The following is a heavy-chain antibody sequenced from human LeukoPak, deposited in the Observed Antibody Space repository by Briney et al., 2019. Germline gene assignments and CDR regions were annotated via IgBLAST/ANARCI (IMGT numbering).Heavy chain of an antibody. D-gene: IGHD6-13*01. Sequence: GGSLRLSCAASGFTFSSYAMSWVRQAPGKGLEWVSAISGSGGSTYYADSVKDRFTISRDNSKNTLYLQMNSLRAEDTAVYYCAGGQSSSWFDPWGQGTLVTVSS. CDR1: GFTFSSYA. J-gene: IGHJ5*02. V-gene: IGHV3-23*01. CDR3: AGGQSSSWFDP. CDR2: ISGSGGST.